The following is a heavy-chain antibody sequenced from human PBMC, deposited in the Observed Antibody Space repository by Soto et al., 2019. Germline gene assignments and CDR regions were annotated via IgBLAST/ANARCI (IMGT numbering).Heavy chain of an antibody. J-gene: IGHJ5*02. V-gene: IGHV5-51*01. D-gene: IGHD2-2*01. CDR3: ARLSFGGYCSSTSCYPYNWFDP. CDR1: GYSFTSYW. Sequence: RGESLKISCKGSGYSFTSYWIGWVRQMPGKGLEWMGIIYPGDSDTRYSPSFQGQVTISADKSISTAYLQWSSLKASDTAMYYCARLSFGGYCSSTSCYPYNWFDPWGQGTLVTVSS. CDR2: IYPGDSDT.